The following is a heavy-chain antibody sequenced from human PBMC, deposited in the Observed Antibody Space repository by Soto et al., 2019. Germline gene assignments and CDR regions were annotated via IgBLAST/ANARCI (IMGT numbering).Heavy chain of an antibody. CDR3: ARHPGTTILDY. CDR1: GGSISSSSYY. Sequence: QLQLQELGPGLVKPSETLSLTCTVSGGSISSSSYYWGWIRQPPGKGLEWIGSIYYSGTTYYNPSLKSRVTISVDTSKNQFSLKLSSVTAADTAVYYCARHPGTTILDYWGQGTLVTVSS. CDR2: IYYSGTT. D-gene: IGHD4-17*01. V-gene: IGHV4-39*01. J-gene: IGHJ4*02.